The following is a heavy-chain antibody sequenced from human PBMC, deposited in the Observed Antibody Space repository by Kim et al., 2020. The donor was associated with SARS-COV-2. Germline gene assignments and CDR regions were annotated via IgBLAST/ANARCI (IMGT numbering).Heavy chain of an antibody. J-gene: IGHJ6*02. CDR3: ARDPQPAAQGYFYYGMDV. CDR1: GGTFSNYA. Sequence: SVKVSCKASGGTFSNYAINWVRQAPGQGLEWMGGIIPIVNTPNYAQKFQGRAIITADESTSTTYMELNSLRSEDTAVYYCARDPQPAAQGYFYYGMDVWGQGTAVTVS. D-gene: IGHD2-15*01. V-gene: IGHV1-69*13. CDR2: IIPIVNTP.